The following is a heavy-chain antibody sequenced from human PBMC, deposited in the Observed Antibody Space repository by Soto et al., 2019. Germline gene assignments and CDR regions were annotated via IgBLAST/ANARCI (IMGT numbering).Heavy chain of an antibody. Sequence: VASVKVSCKASGGTFSSYAISWVRQAPGQGLEWMGGIIPIFGTANYAQKFQGRVTITADESTSTAYMELSSLRSEDTAVYYCAREDSVLRYFDWLKNPTYYYGMDVWGQGTTVTVSS. D-gene: IGHD3-9*01. CDR3: AREDSVLRYFDWLKNPTYYYGMDV. V-gene: IGHV1-69*13. CDR1: GGTFSSYA. J-gene: IGHJ6*02. CDR2: IIPIFGTA.